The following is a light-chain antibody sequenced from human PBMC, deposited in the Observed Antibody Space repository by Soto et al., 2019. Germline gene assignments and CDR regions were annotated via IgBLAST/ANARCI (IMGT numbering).Light chain of an antibody. V-gene: IGKV3-15*01. CDR1: QNVNSN. CDR3: QQYNNWPLT. J-gene: IGKJ4*01. CDR2: GAS. Sequence: EIMMTQSPATLSVSPGERATLSCRASQNVNSNLAWYQQKPGQAPRLLIYGASTRATAIPARFSGSGSGTDFTLTISSLQSEDFAVYYCQQYNNWPLTFGGGTKVEIK.